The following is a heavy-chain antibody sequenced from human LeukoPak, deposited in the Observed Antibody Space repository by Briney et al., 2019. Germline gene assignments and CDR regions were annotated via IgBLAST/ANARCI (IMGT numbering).Heavy chain of an antibody. CDR2: INHSGST. V-gene: IGHV4-34*01. D-gene: IGHD3-16*02. Sequence: SETLSLTCAVYGGSFIGYYWSWIRQPPGKGLEWIGEINHSGSTNYNPSLKSRVTISVDTSKNQFSLKLSSVTAADTAVYYCARVEPMITFGGVIVFPGYGMDVWGQGTTVTVSS. CDR3: ARVEPMITFGGVIVFPGYGMDV. J-gene: IGHJ6*02. CDR1: GGSFIGYY.